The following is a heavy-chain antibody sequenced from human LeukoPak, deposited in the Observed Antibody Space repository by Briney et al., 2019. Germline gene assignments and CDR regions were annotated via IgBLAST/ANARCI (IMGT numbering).Heavy chain of an antibody. J-gene: IGHJ6*02. CDR3: ARDQDNWNYDQYYYYYYGMDV. CDR1: GFTFSSYW. D-gene: IGHD1-7*01. V-gene: IGHV3-7*01. Sequence: PGGSLRLSCAASGFTFSSYWMSWVRQAPGKGLEWVANIKQDGSEKYYVDFVKGRFTISRDNAKNSLYLQMNSLRAEDTAVYYCARDQDNWNYDQYYYYYYGMDVWGQGTTVTVSS. CDR2: IKQDGSEK.